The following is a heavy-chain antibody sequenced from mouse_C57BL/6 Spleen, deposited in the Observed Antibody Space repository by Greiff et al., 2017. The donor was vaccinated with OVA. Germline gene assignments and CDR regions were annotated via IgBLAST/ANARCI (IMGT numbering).Heavy chain of an antibody. CDR3: ARGDYGSSPFAY. V-gene: IGHV5-17*01. CDR2: ISSGSSDI. Sequence: EVMLVESGGGLVKPGGSLKLSCAASGFPFSDYGMHWVRQAPEKGLEWVAYISSGSSDIYYADKVKGRFTISRDHAKKTLFLQMTSLRAEDTAMYVCARGDYGSSPFAYWGQGTLVTVSA. CDR1: GFPFSDYG. J-gene: IGHJ3*01. D-gene: IGHD1-1*01.